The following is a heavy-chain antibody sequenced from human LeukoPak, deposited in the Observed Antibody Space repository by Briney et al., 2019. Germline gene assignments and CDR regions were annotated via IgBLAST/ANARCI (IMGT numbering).Heavy chain of an antibody. Sequence: PGGSLRLSCAASGFTFSSYAMSWVRRAPGKGLEWVSAISGSGGSTYYADSVKGRFTISRDNSKNTLYLQMNSLRAEDTAVYYCAKARSFERYYFEYWGQGTLVTVSS. V-gene: IGHV3-23*01. CDR3: AKARSFERYYFEY. CDR2: ISGSGGST. J-gene: IGHJ4*02. D-gene: IGHD3-10*01. CDR1: GFTFSSYA.